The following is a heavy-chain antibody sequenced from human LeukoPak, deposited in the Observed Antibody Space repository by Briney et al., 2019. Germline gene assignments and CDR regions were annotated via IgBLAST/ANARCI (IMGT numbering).Heavy chain of an antibody. CDR1: GFTFNRDW. CDR3: ATKEPPTSGWSY. D-gene: IGHD6-19*01. J-gene: IGHJ4*02. Sequence: GGSLRLSCAASGFTFNRDWTARVRQAPGKGLEWVANIKEDGSEKNYVDSVKGRFTISRDNAENSVYLQMSDLRAEDTGVYYCATKEPPTSGWSYWGQGTLVTVSS. V-gene: IGHV3-7*01. CDR2: IKEDGSEK.